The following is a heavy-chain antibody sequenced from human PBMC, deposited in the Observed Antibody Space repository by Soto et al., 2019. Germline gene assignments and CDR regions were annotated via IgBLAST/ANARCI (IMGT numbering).Heavy chain of an antibody. CDR1: GGSFSGYY. V-gene: IGHV4-34*01. CDR3: ARGSHLAITMVRGVREARFDY. Sequence: QVQLQQWGAGLLKPSETLSLTCAVYGGSFSGYYWSWIRQPSGKGLEWIGEINHSGSTNYNPSLNRQVTISVDTSKNQFSLKLSSVTAADTAVYYCARGSHLAITMVRGVREARFDYWGQGTLVTVSS. J-gene: IGHJ4*02. CDR2: INHSGST. D-gene: IGHD3-10*01.